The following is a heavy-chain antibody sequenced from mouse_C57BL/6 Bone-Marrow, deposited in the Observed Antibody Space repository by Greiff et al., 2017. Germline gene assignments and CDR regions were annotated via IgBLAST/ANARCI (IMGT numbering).Heavy chain of an antibody. V-gene: IGHV1-69*01. CDR1: GYTFTSYW. J-gene: IGHJ1*03. CDR2: IDPSDSYT. Sequence: QVQLQQPGAELVMPGASVKLSCKASGYTFTSYWMHWVKQRPGQGLEGIGEIDPSDSYTNYNQKFKGKSTLTVDKSSSTAYMQLSSLTSEDSAVYYCAREGYYFWYFDVWGTGTTVTVSS. D-gene: IGHD2-3*01. CDR3: AREGYYFWYFDV.